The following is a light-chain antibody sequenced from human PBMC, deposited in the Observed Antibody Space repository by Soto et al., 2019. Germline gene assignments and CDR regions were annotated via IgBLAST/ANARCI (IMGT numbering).Light chain of an antibody. J-gene: IGKJ4*01. Sequence: DIQITQSPSSLSSSVPDRFTITCRASQDLDRWLAWYQQKPGEAPKVLIFAASSLQSGLPSRFSGGGSGTDFSLTISSLQPEDFATYYCKQSRSFPLTFGGGTKVDIK. CDR1: QDLDRW. V-gene: IGKV1-12*01. CDR3: KQSRSFPLT. CDR2: AAS.